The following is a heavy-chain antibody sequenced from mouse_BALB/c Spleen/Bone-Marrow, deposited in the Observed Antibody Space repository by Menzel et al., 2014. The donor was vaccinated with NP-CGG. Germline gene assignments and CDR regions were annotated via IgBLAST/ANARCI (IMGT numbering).Heavy chain of an antibody. D-gene: IGHD1-1*01. Sequence: QLKESGPELVKPGASVKISCKASGYTFTDYYINWVKQKPGQGLEWIGWIYPGGGNTKYNEKFKGKATLTVDTSSSTAYMQLSSLTSEDTAVYFCARPPYYYGSSYYWYFDVWGAGTTVTVSS. V-gene: IGHV1-84*02. CDR3: ARPPYYYGSSYYWYFDV. CDR2: IYPGGGNT. J-gene: IGHJ1*01. CDR1: GYTFTDYY.